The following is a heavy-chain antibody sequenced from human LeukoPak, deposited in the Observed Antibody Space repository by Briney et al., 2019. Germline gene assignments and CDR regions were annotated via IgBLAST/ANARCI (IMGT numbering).Heavy chain of an antibody. D-gene: IGHD3-16*02. V-gene: IGHV4-34*01. Sequence: SETLSLTCAVYGGSFSGYYWSWIRQPPGKGLEWIGEINHSGSTNYNPSLKSRVTISVDTSKNQFSLKLSSVTAADTAVYYCARVSVEAKTDYYYYGMDVWGQGTTVTVSS. CDR3: ARVSVEAKTDYYYYGMDV. CDR1: GGSFSGYY. J-gene: IGHJ6*02. CDR2: INHSGST.